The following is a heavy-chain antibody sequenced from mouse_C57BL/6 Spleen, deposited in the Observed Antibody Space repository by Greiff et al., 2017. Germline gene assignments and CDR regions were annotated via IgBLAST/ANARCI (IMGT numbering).Heavy chain of an antibody. Sequence: QVQLQQSGAELVKPGASVKLSCKASGYTFTSYWMHWVKQRPGQGLEWIGMIHPNSGSTKYNEKFKSKATLTIVKSSSTAYMQLSSLTSEDSAVYYCARGGYDEGAWFAYWGQGTLVTVSA. D-gene: IGHD2-2*01. J-gene: IGHJ3*01. CDR2: IHPNSGST. V-gene: IGHV1-64*01. CDR1: GYTFTSYW. CDR3: ARGGYDEGAWFAY.